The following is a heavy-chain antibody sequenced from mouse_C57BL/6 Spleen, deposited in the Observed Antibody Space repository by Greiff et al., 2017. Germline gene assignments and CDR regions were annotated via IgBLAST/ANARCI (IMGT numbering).Heavy chain of an antibody. J-gene: IGHJ4*01. V-gene: IGHV2-6-1*01. CDR3: ARHASYYYGSSYYAMDY. D-gene: IGHD1-1*01. Sequence: VQRVESGPGLVAPSQSLSITCTVSGFSLTSYGVHWVRQPPGKGLEWLVVIWSDGSTTYNPALKSRLSISKDNSKSQVFLKMNSLQTDDTAMYYCARHASYYYGSSYYAMDYWGQGTSVTVSS. CDR2: IWSDGST. CDR1: GFSLTSYG.